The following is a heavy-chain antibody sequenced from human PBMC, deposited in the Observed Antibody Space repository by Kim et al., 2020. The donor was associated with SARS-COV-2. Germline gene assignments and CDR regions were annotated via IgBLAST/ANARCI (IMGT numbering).Heavy chain of an antibody. Sequence: GGSLRLSCAASGFTFSSYAMSWVRQAPGKGLEWVSAISGSGGSTYYADSVKGRFTISRDNSKNTLYLQMNSLRAEDTAVYYCAKLSGYYGSREWNWFDPWGQGTLVTVSS. J-gene: IGHJ5*02. CDR1: GFTFSSYA. D-gene: IGHD3-22*01. CDR3: AKLSGYYGSREWNWFDP. CDR2: ISGSGGST. V-gene: IGHV3-23*01.